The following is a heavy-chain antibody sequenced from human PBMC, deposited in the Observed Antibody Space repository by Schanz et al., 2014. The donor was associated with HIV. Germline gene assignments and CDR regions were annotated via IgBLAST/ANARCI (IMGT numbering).Heavy chain of an antibody. J-gene: IGHJ6*02. CDR2: MNPNSGNT. D-gene: IGHD1-26*01. CDR1: AYTFTGYY. V-gene: IGHV1-8*02. Sequence: QVQLVQSGAEVKKPGASVKVSCKASAYTFTGYYMHWVRQATGQGLEWMGWMNPNSGNTGYAQKFQGRVTMTRNTSISTAYMELSSLRSEDTAVYYCARRGLVGATLYYYYYGMDVWGQGTMVTVSS. CDR3: ARRGLVGATLYYYYYGMDV.